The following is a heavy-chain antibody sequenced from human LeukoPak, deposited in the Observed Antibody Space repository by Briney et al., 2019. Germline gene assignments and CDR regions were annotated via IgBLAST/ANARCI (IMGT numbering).Heavy chain of an antibody. CDR1: GGSFSGYY. CDR2: INHSGST. J-gene: IGHJ4*02. V-gene: IGHV4-34*01. CDR3: ASVSSSGWYRPDY. D-gene: IGHD6-19*01. Sequence: LKPSETLSLPCAVYGGSFSGYYWSWIRQPPGKGLEWIGEINHSGSTNYNPSLKSRVTISVDTSKNQFSLKLSSVTAADTAVYYCASVSSSGWYRPDYWGQGTLVTVSS.